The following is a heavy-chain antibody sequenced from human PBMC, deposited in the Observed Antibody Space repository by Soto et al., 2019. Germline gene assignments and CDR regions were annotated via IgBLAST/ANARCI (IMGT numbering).Heavy chain of an antibody. V-gene: IGHV4-39*01. CDR2: IYYDGNT. D-gene: IGHD2-8*01. Sequence: ETLALACIVSGGSITSSSHYGGWIRQPPGKGLESIGNIYYDGNTYYNPSLKSRVTISLDTSKNQFSLRLNSVTAADTAVYYCARSSIVPRLLMYPFDYWGQGTLVTVSS. J-gene: IGHJ4*02. CDR1: GGSITSSSHY. CDR3: ARSSIVPRLLMYPFDY.